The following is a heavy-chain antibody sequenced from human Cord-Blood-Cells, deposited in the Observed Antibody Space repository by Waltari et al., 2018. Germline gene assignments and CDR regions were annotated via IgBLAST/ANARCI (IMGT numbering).Heavy chain of an antibody. V-gene: IGHV4-38-2*02. CDR2: IYHSGST. CDR1: GYSISSGYY. CDR3: ARKSRCTNGVCYTPFDY. Sequence: QVQLQESGPGLVKPSETLSLTCTVSGYSISSGYYWGWIRQPPGKGLEWIGSIYHSGSTYSTPSLKSRVTISVDTSKNQFSLKLSSVTAADTAVYYCARKSRCTNGVCYTPFDYWGQGTLVTVSS. D-gene: IGHD2-8*01. J-gene: IGHJ4*02.